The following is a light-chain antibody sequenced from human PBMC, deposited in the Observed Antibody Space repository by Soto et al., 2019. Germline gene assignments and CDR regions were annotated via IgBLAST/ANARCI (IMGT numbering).Light chain of an antibody. Sequence: EIVTTQSPATLSVSPGERATLSCRASQSVNIYLAWYQQKPGQAPRLLIFGASSRATGIPARFSGSGSGTEFNLTISSLQSEDFAVYFCQQYDDWLRLTFGGGTKVDI. CDR2: GAS. J-gene: IGKJ4*01. CDR3: QQYDDWLRLT. V-gene: IGKV3D-15*01. CDR1: QSVNIY.